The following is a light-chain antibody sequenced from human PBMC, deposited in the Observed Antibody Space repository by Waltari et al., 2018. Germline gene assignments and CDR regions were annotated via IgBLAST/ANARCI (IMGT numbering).Light chain of an antibody. CDR1: SGHSSNI. J-gene: IGLJ3*02. V-gene: IGLV4-69*01. Sequence: QLVLTQSPSASASLGASVRLTCTLDSGHSSNIIAWHQQQPEKGPRYLRKVNSDGSHSKGDGIPDRFAGSGSGAGRYLTISSVQSEDEADYYCQTGGHGTWVFGGGTKLTVL. CDR2: VNSDGSH. CDR3: QTGGHGTWV.